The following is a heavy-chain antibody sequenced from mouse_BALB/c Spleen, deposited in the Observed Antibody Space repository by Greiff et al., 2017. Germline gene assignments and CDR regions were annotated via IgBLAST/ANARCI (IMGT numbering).Heavy chain of an antibody. Sequence: EVNLVESGGGLVKPGGSLKLSCAASGFTFSSYAMSWVRQTPEKRLEWVASISSGGSTYYPDSVKGRFTISRDNARNILYLQMSSLRSEDTAMYYCARGDFIYSVVAKGYAMDYWGQGTSVTVSS. CDR2: ISSGGST. D-gene: IGHD1-1*01. CDR1: GFTFSSYA. J-gene: IGHJ4*01. V-gene: IGHV5-6-5*01. CDR3: ARGDFIYSVVAKGYAMDY.